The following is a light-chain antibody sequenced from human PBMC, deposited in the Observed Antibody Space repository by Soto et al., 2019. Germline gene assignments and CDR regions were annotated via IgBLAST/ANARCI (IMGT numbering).Light chain of an antibody. J-gene: IGKJ1*01. CDR2: EAS. CDR3: QQSYRTPWT. CDR1: QSISNH. V-gene: IGKV1-39*01. Sequence: DIQMTQSPSSLSASVGDRVTITCRTSQSISNHLHWYQQTPGKAPNLMIYEASTLQSGVPSRFSGSGSGTDFTLTISSLQPEDFATYYCQQSYRTPWTFGQGTQVDIK.